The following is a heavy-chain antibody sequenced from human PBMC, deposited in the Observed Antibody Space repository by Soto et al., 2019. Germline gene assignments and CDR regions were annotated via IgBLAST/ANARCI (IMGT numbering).Heavy chain of an antibody. CDR3: ARDYGMDV. Sequence: PGGSLRLSCAASGFTFSSYAMRWVRQAPGKGLEWVAVISYDGSNKYYADSVKGRFTISRDNSKNTLYLQMNSLRAEDTAVYYCARDYGMDVWGQGTTVTVSS. V-gene: IGHV3-30-3*01. J-gene: IGHJ6*02. CDR2: ISYDGSNK. CDR1: GFTFSSYA.